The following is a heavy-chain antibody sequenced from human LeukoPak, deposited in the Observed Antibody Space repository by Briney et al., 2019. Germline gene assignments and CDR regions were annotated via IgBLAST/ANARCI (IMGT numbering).Heavy chain of an antibody. D-gene: IGHD3-3*01. V-gene: IGHV3-30-3*01. CDR3: ARDSSQYDFRSGYQLKYSYMDV. CDR1: GFTFSSYA. Sequence: PGGSLRLSCAASGFTFSSYAMHWVRQAPGKGLEWVAVISYDGSNKYYADSVKGRFTISRDNSKNTLYLQMNSLRAEDTAVYYCARDSSQYDFRSGYQLKYSYMDVWGKGTTVTVSS. J-gene: IGHJ6*03. CDR2: ISYDGSNK.